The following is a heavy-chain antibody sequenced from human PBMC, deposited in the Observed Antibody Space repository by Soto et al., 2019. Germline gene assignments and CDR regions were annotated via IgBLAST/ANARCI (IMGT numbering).Heavy chain of an antibody. CDR2: IYHSGST. Sequence: SETLSLTCAVSGDSMSSSNWWSWVRQPPGKGLEWIGEIYHSGSTNCNPSLKSRVTISVDKSKNQFSLKLSSVTAADTAVYYCASVRGGYYYAMDVWGQGTTVT. J-gene: IGHJ6*02. V-gene: IGHV4-4*02. D-gene: IGHD3-10*02. CDR1: GDSMSSSNW. CDR3: ASVRGGYYYAMDV.